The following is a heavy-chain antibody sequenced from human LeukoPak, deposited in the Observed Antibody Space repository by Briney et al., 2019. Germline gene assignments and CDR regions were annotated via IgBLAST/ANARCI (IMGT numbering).Heavy chain of an antibody. J-gene: IGHJ4*02. V-gene: IGHV5-10-1*01. Sequence: GESLKISGKGSGYRFTSYWISWVRQMPGKGLEWMGRIDPSDSYTNYSPSFQGHVTISADKSISTAYLQWSSLKASDTAMYYCASGDTAMVTNFDYWGQGTLVTVSS. CDR1: GYRFTSYW. CDR2: IDPSDSYT. CDR3: ASGDTAMVTNFDY. D-gene: IGHD5-18*01.